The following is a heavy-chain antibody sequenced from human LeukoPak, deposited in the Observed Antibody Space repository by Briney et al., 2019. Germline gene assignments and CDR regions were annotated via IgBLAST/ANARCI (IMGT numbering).Heavy chain of an antibody. D-gene: IGHD5-24*01. V-gene: IGHV3-21*01. Sequence: GGSLRLSCAASGFTFSSYSMNWVRQAPGKGLEWVSSISSSSSYIYYADSVKGRFTISRDNAKNSLYLQMNSLRAEDTAVYYCAREEEDQLQFWVYYYYYGMDVWGQGTTVTVSS. CDR3: AREEEDQLQFWVYYYYYGMDV. J-gene: IGHJ6*02. CDR1: GFTFSSYS. CDR2: ISSSSSYI.